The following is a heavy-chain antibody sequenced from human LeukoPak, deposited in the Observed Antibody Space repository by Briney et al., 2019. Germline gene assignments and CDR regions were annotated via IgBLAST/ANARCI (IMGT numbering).Heavy chain of an antibody. D-gene: IGHD6-19*01. CDR3: ARDLRYSRAWYPSGMDV. J-gene: IGHJ6*03. CDR2: ISGYNGNT. V-gene: IGHV1-18*01. Sequence: ASVKVSCKASGYIFSNYGITWVRQAPGQGLEWMGWISGYNGNTKYAQKLQGRVTMTTDTSTSTAYMELRSLRPDDTAVYYCARDLRYSRAWYPSGMDVWGKGTTVTISS. CDR1: GYIFSNYG.